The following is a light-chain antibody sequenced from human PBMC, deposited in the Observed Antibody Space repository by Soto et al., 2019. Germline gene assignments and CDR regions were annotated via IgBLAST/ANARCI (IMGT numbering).Light chain of an antibody. Sequence: QSVLTQPPSASGTPGQRVTISCSGSSSNIGSNTVKWYQQLPGTAPKLLIYTNNQRPSGVPDRFSGSKSGTSASLAISGLQSEDEADYYCAAWDDSLNGVVFGGGTKLIVL. V-gene: IGLV1-44*01. CDR1: SSNIGSNT. CDR2: TNN. CDR3: AAWDDSLNGVV. J-gene: IGLJ2*01.